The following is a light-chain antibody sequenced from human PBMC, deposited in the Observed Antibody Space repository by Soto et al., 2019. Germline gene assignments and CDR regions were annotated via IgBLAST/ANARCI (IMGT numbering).Light chain of an antibody. CDR2: GTS. J-gene: IGKJ1*01. CDR1: QSVSSY. V-gene: IGKV3-20*01. Sequence: DIVLTQSPGTLSLSPGETATLSCRASQSVSSYLAWYQQKPGQAPRLLIYGTSIRATGIPDRFSGSGSGTYFALTISRLEPEDFAVYYCQQYNNWPPWTFGQGTKVDIK. CDR3: QQYNNWPPWT.